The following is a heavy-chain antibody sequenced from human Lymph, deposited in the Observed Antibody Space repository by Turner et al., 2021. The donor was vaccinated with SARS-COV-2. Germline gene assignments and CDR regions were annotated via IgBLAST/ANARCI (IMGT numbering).Heavy chain of an antibody. D-gene: IGHD6-13*01. CDR3: AKGRLVYSSSSLNY. CDR2: ISGSCGST. Sequence: EVQLLESGGGLVQPGGSLSLFCAASGFTFSSSAMSWVRQAPGKGLEWVSAISGSCGSTYYADSVKGRFTISRDNSKNTLYLQMISLRAEDTAVYYCAKGRLVYSSSSLNYWGQGTLVTVSS. J-gene: IGHJ4*02. CDR1: GFTFSSSA. V-gene: IGHV3-23*01.